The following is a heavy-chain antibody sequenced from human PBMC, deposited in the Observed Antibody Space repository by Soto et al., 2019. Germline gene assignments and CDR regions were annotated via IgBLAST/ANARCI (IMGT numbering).Heavy chain of an antibody. CDR1: GGSISSYY. CDR3: AAFYYDYIWGSNAFDI. D-gene: IGHD3-16*01. V-gene: IGHV4-59*01. J-gene: IGHJ3*02. CDR2: IYYSGST. Sequence: QVQLQESGPGLVKPSETLSLTCTVSGGSISSYYWSWIRQPPGKGLEWIGYIYYSGSTNYNPSLKIRVTISVDTSKNQFSLKLSSVTAADTAVYYCAAFYYDYIWGSNAFDIWGQGTMVTVSS.